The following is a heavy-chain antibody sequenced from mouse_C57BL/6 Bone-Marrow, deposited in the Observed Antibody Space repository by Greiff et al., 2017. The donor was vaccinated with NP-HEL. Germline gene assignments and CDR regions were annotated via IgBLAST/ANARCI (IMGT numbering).Heavy chain of an antibody. V-gene: IGHV1-52*01. CDR2: IDPSDSET. CDR1: GYTFTSYW. CDR3: ARGGYYAMDY. Sequence: QVQLQQPGAELVRPGSSVKLSCKASGYTFTSYWMHWVKQRPIQGLEWIGNIDPSDSETRYNQKFKDKATLTVDKSSSTAYMQLSSLTSEDSAVYYCARGGYYAMDYWGQGTSVTVSS. J-gene: IGHJ4*01.